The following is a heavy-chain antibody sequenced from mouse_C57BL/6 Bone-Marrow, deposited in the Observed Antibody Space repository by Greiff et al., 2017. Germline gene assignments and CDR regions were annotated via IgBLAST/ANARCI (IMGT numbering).Heavy chain of an antibody. D-gene: IGHD1-1*01. CDR2: IDPSDSYT. Sequence: VQLQQSGAELVMPGASVKLSCKASGYTFTSYWMHWVKQRPGQGLEWIGEIDPSDSYTNYNQKFKGKSTLTVDKSSSTAYMQLSSLTSEDSAVYYCARWDYGSSLDYWGQGTTLTVSS. V-gene: IGHV1-69*01. CDR3: ARWDYGSSLDY. J-gene: IGHJ2*01. CDR1: GYTFTSYW.